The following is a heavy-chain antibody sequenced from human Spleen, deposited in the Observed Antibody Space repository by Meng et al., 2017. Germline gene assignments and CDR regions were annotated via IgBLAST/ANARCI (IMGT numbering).Heavy chain of an antibody. CDR3: AKEPYDTRGYYYDY. D-gene: IGHD3-22*01. Sequence: GESLKISCAASGFTVSSNYMSWVRQAPGKGLEWVSVIYSGGSTYYADSVKGRFTISRDNSKNTLYLQMNSLRAEDTAVYYCAKEPYDTRGYYYDYWGQGTLVTVSS. CDR1: GFTVSSNY. CDR2: IYSGGST. J-gene: IGHJ4*02. V-gene: IGHV3-53*01.